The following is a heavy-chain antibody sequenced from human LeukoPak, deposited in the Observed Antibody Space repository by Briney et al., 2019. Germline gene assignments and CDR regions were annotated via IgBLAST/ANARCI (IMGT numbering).Heavy chain of an antibody. V-gene: IGHV4-59*11. Sequence: SETLSLTCTVSGGSISSHYWSWIRQPPGKGLEWIGYIYYSGSTNYNPSLKSRVTISVDTSKNQFSLKLSSVTAADTAVYYCARAVGATPNFDYWSQGTLVTVSS. CDR3: ARAVGATPNFDY. CDR2: IYYSGST. CDR1: GGSISSHY. J-gene: IGHJ4*02. D-gene: IGHD1-26*01.